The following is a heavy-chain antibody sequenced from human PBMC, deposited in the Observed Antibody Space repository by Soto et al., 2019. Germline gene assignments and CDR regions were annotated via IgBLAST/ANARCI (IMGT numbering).Heavy chain of an antibody. CDR1: GYTFTGYY. V-gene: IGHV1-2*04. J-gene: IGHJ6*02. Sequence: ASVKVSCKASGYTFTGYYMHWVRQAPGQGLEWMGWINPNSGGTNYAQKFQGWVTMTRDTSISTAYMELSRLRSDDTAVYYCARVNTRTSKNYYYYGMDVWGQGTTVTVSS. D-gene: IGHD2-2*02. CDR3: ARVNTRTSKNYYYYGMDV. CDR2: INPNSGGT.